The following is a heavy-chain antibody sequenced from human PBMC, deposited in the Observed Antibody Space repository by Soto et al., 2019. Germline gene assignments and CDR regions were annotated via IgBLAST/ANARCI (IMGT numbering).Heavy chain of an antibody. CDR1: GDSVSSNSYY. Sequence: PSETLSLTCSVSGDSVSSNSYYWTWIRQPPGEGLEWIGYIYYSGSTNYNSSLKSRLTISVDMSKNQFSLKLYSVTAADTAVYYCARERKEPWGGMDVWGPGTKVTVYS. CDR3: ARERKEPWGGMDV. J-gene: IGHJ6*02. D-gene: IGHD7-27*01. CDR2: IYYSGST. V-gene: IGHV4-61*01.